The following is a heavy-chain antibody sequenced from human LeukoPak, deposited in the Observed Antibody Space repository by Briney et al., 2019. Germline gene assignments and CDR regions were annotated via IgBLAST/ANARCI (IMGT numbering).Heavy chain of an antibody. Sequence: SETLSLTCTVSGGSISSYSWSWIRQPPGKGLEWIGYIYYSGSTNYNPSLKSRVTISVDTSKNQFSLKLSSVTAADTAVYYCAREVVAAAGTVDYWGQGTLVTVSS. CDR3: AREVVAAAGTVDY. D-gene: IGHD6-13*01. CDR2: IYYSGST. CDR1: GGSISSYS. J-gene: IGHJ4*02. V-gene: IGHV4-59*01.